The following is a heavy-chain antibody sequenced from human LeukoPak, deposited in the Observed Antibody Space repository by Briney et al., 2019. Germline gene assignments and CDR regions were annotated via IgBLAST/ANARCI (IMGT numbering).Heavy chain of an antibody. J-gene: IGHJ1*01. D-gene: IGHD2-15*01. V-gene: IGHV4-59*01. CDR2: IYYSGST. CDR1: ARSIRRFY. CDR3: ARVVLTYTTRWSEFFHL. Sequence: PSQTLSLTCTVSARSIRRFYCGWVRQPPEEGLGWLGYIYYSGSTDYNPSLKSRVTISADTPKNQFSLRLSSVTAADTAVYYCARVVLTYTTRWSEFFHLWGQGSLVTVSS.